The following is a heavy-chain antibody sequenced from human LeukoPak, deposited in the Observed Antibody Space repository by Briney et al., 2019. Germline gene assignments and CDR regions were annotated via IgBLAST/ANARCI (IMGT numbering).Heavy chain of an antibody. CDR3: ARGYSSRWVDY. J-gene: IGHJ4*02. V-gene: IGHV1-2*04. CDR2: INPNSGGT. CDR1: GYTFTGYY. Sequence: ASVKVPCKASGYTFTGYYMHWVRQAPGQGLEWMGWINPNSGGTNYAQKFQGWVTITRDTSISTAYMELSRLRSDDTAVYYCARGYSSRWVDYWGQGTLVTVSS. D-gene: IGHD6-13*01.